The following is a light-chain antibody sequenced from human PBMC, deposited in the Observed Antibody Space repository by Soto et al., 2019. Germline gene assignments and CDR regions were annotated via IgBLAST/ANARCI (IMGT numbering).Light chain of an antibody. V-gene: IGLV2-14*01. J-gene: IGLJ1*01. CDR1: SSDVGVYNY. CDR3: SSYPSRSTPCG. CDR2: EVS. Sequence: QSVLTQPASVSGSPGQSITISCTGTSSDVGVYNYVSWYPQHPGKAPKLMIYEVSNRPSGVSNRFSGSKTGNTASLTISGLQAEDEADHYCSSYPSRSTPCGFGAGTKVTVL.